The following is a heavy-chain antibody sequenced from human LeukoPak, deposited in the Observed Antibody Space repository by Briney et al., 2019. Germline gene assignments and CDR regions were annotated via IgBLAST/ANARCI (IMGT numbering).Heavy chain of an antibody. V-gene: IGHV1-69*13. CDR3: ARDGGYSSGWSFDY. D-gene: IGHD6-19*01. CDR1: GGTFSSYA. J-gene: IGHJ4*02. Sequence: GASVKVSCKASGGTFSSYAISWVRQAPGQGLEWMGGIIPIFGTANYAQKFQGRVTITADESTSTAYMELSSLRSEDTAVYYCARDGGYSSGWSFDYWGQGTLVTVSS. CDR2: IIPIFGTA.